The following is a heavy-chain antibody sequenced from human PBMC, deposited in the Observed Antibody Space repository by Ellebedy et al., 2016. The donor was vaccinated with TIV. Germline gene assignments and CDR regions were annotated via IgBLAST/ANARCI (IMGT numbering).Heavy chain of an antibody. D-gene: IGHD2-8*02. V-gene: IGHV3-23*01. CDR1: GFTFSSYA. CDR2: ISGSGDST. Sequence: GESLKIYCAASGFTFSSYAMSWVRQAPGKGLEWVSGISGSGDSTYYADSLKGRFTISRDISKNTLYLQMNSLRAEDTAVYHCARYGTGGYRGTFDIWGQGTMVTVSS. CDR3: ARYGTGGYRGTFDI. J-gene: IGHJ3*02.